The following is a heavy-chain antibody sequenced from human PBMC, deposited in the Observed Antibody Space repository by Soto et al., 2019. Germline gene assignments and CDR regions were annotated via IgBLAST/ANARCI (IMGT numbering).Heavy chain of an antibody. D-gene: IGHD6-13*01. CDR2: IKKDGSKI. Sequence: EVQLVDSGGDLVQPGGSLRLSCAASGFSLGSSWMTWVRQAPGKGLEWVANIKKDGSKINYLDSVRGRFTVSRDNAKSFLYLKTDSPTAEDTTLYYCARDVSQWSSSRYLDAFDIWGQGTMVTVSS. V-gene: IGHV3-7*05. CDR1: GFSLGSSW. J-gene: IGHJ3*02. CDR3: ARDVSQWSSSRYLDAFDI.